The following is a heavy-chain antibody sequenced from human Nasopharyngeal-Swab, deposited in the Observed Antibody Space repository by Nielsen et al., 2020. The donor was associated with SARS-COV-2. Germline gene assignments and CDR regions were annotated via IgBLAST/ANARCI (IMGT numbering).Heavy chain of an antibody. CDR1: GFTFSSYA. V-gene: IGHV3-23*01. J-gene: IGHJ4*02. CDR3: AKISIAGGDYFDY. Sequence: GEALKITCAASGFTFSSYAMSWVRQAPGKGLEWVSAISGSGGSTYYADSVKGRFTISRDNSKNTLYLQMSSLRAEDTAVYYCAKISIAGGDYFDYWGQGTLVTVSS. D-gene: IGHD6-13*01. CDR2: ISGSGGST.